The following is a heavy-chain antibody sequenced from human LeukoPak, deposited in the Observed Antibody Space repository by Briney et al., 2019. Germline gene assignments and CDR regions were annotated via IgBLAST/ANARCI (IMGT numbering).Heavy chain of an antibody. CDR1: GGSISSYY. CDR2: IYYSGST. D-gene: IGHD2-2*01. V-gene: IGHV4-59*01. CDR3: ARGGGRYCSSTSCYSFPVDY. J-gene: IGHJ4*02. Sequence: SETLALTCTVSGGSISSYYWSWIRQPPGKGREGIGYIYYSGSTNYNPSLKSRVTISVDTSKNQFSLKLSSVPAADTAVYYCARGGGRYCSSTSCYSFPVDYWGQGTLVTVSS.